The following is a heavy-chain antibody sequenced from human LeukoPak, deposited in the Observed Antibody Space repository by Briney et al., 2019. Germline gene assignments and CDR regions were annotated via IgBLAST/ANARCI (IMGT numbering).Heavy chain of an antibody. CDR2: IYASGST. V-gene: IGHV4-4*07. Sequence: PSETLSLICTVSGGSISNYYLSWIRQPAGKGLEWIGRIYASGSTNYNPSLESRVTMSVHTSKNQFSLRLSSVTAADTAVYYCARDRYGDRAGSFDIWAKGQWSPSLQ. CDR1: GGSISNYY. CDR3: ARDRYGDRAGSFDI. J-gene: IGHJ3*02. D-gene: IGHD4-17*01.